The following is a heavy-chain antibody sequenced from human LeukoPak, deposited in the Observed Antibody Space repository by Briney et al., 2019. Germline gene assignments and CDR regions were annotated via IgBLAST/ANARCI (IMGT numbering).Heavy chain of an antibody. Sequence: PGGSLRLSRAASGFTFSSYAMHWVRQAPGKGLEWVAVISYDGSNKYYADSVKGRFTISRDNSKNTLYLQMNSLRAEDTAVYYCARAAGYSSSWYVLGYWGQGTLVTVSS. J-gene: IGHJ4*02. D-gene: IGHD6-13*01. CDR2: ISYDGSNK. CDR1: GFTFSSYA. CDR3: ARAAGYSSSWYVLGY. V-gene: IGHV3-30*04.